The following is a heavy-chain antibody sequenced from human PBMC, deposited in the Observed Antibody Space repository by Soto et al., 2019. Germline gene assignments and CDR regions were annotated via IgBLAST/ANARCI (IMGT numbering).Heavy chain of an antibody. CDR1: GGSISSYY. Sequence: PSETLSLTCTVSGGSISSYYWSWIRQPPGKELEWIGYIYYSGSTNYNPSLKSRITISVDTSKNQFSLKLSSVTAADTAVYYCARHPGRFLEWLSDFSWFDPWGQGTLVTVSS. CDR2: IYYSGST. V-gene: IGHV4-59*08. J-gene: IGHJ5*02. D-gene: IGHD3-3*01. CDR3: ARHPGRFLEWLSDFSWFDP.